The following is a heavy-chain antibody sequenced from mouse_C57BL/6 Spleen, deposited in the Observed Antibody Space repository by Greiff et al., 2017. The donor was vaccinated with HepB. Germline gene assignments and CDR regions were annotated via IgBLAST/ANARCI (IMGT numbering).Heavy chain of an antibody. CDR2: IYPGDGDT. Sequence: QVQLQQSGPELVKPGASVKISCKASGYAFSSSWMNWVKQRPGKVLEWIGRIYPGDGDTNYNGKFKGKATLTADKSSSTAYKKLSSLTSEDSAVYFCARSFYYGNPTWYFDVWGTGTTVTVSS. V-gene: IGHV1-82*01. J-gene: IGHJ1*03. D-gene: IGHD2-1*01. CDR3: ARSFYYGNPTWYFDV. CDR1: GYAFSSSW.